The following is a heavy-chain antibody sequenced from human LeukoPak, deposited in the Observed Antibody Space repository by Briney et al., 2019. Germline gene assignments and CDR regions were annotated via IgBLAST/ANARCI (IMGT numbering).Heavy chain of an antibody. V-gene: IGHV3-74*01. CDR3: ARAHIVGATTLDY. Sequence: GGSLRLSCAASGFTFSSHWMHWVRQAPGKGLVWVSRINSDGSSTSYADSVKGRFTISRDNAKNTLYLQMNSLRAEDTAVYYCARAHIVGATTLDYRGQGTLVTVSS. J-gene: IGHJ4*02. CDR1: GFTFSSHW. CDR2: INSDGSST. D-gene: IGHD1-26*01.